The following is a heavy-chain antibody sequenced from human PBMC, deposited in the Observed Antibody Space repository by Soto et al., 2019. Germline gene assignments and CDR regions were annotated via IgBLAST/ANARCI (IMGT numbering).Heavy chain of an antibody. V-gene: IGHV3-23*01. D-gene: IGHD2-21*02. CDR1: GFDFSSYA. J-gene: IGHJ4*02. CDR3: VKEDCGAGCALDF. Sequence: ETLRLSCAASGFDFSSYAMNWVRQAPGKGLEWVSSISDGGGATNYANSVRGRFTISRDRFKNTLDLHMNSLRAEDTAVYYRVKEDCGAGCALDFWGQGTLVTVSS. CDR2: ISDGGGAT.